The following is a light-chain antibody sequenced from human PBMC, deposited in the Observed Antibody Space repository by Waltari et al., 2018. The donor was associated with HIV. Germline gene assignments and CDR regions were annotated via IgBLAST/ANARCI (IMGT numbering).Light chain of an antibody. J-gene: IGLJ2*01. CDR3: AAWDDSLSGVV. CDR2: RNN. V-gene: IGLV1-47*01. Sequence: QSVLTQPPSASGTPVQRVTISCSGSSSNIGSNYVYWYQQLPGTAPKLLIYRNNQRPSGVPDRFSVSKSGSSASLAISGLRSEDEADYYCAAWDDSLSGVVFGGGTKLTVL. CDR1: SSNIGSNY.